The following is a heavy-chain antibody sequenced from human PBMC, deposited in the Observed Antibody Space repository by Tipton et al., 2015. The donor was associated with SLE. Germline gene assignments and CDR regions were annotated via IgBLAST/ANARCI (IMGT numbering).Heavy chain of an antibody. J-gene: IGHJ4*02. D-gene: IGHD2-2*01. Sequence: TLSLTCTVSGVSISTYYWSWIRQPPGKGLEWIGYIYYSGSTNYNPSLKSRITISVDTSKNQFSLKVNSVTAADTAVYYCARPVYCSSTYCTGPLHYWGQGTQVTVSS. V-gene: IGHV4-59*12. CDR1: GVSISTYY. CDR2: IYYSGST. CDR3: ARPVYCSSTYCTGPLHY.